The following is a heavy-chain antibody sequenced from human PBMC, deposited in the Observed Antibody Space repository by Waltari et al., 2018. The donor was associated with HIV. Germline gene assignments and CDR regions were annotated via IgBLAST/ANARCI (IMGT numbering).Heavy chain of an antibody. CDR2: VSYSGNT. D-gene: IGHD3-10*01. Sequence: VQLQESGPGLVKPSETLSLTCTVSVGNISSDYWSWIRQPPGKGLEWIGYVSYSGNTNYNPSLKSRVTISVDTSKDQFSLKLSSVTAADTAVYYCATKLSGKGWFDPWGQGTLVTVSS. V-gene: IGHV4-59*01. CDR3: ATKLSGKGWFDP. J-gene: IGHJ5*02. CDR1: VGNISSDY.